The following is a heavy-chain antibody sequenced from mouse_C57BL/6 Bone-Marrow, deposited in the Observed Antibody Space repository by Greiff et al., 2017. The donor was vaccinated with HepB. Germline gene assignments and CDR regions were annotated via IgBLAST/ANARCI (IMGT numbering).Heavy chain of an antibody. D-gene: IGHD1-1*01. J-gene: IGHJ1*03. CDR2: ISYDGSN. Sequence: ESGPGLVKPSQSLSLTCSVTGYSITSGYYWNWIRQFPGNKLEWMGYISYDGSNNYNPSLKNQISITLDTSNNQFFLKLNSVTTEDTATYDCASDYYGSSSWYFDVWGTGTTVTVSS. CDR3: ASDYYGSSSWYFDV. CDR1: GYSITSGYY. V-gene: IGHV3-6*01.